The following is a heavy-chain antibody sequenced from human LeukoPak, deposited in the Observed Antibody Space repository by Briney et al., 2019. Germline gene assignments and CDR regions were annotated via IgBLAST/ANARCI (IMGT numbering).Heavy chain of an antibody. J-gene: IGHJ5*02. D-gene: IGHD1-26*01. V-gene: IGHV4-39*01. CDR3: ARQIGGSYFRLDP. CDR2: IYYSGST. Sequence: SETLSLTCTVSGGSISSSSYYWGWIRQPPGKGLEWIGSIYYSGSTYYNPSLKSRVTISVDTSKNQFSLKLSSVTAADTAVYYCARQIGGSYFRLDPWGQGTLVTVSS. CDR1: GGSISSSSYY.